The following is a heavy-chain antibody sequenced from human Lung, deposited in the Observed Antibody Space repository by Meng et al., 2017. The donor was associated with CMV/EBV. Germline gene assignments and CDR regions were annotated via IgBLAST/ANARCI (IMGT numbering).Heavy chain of an antibody. J-gene: IGHJ6*02. CDR2: ISSSSSYI. CDR3: ARCQLAEDYYGMDV. CDR1: GFTFSSYS. D-gene: IGHD2-2*01. Sequence: GGSLRLSCAASGFTFSSYSMNWVRQAPGKGLEWVSSISSSSSYIYYADSVKGRFTISRDNAKNSLYLQMNSLRAEDTAVYYCARCQLAEDYYGMDVWGQGXTVTVSS. V-gene: IGHV3-21*01.